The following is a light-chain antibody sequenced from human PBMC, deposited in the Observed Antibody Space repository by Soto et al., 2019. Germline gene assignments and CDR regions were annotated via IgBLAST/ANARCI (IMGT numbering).Light chain of an antibody. CDR3: KQEARAST. V-gene: IGKV3-20*01. CDR1: QSVSSSY. CDR2: DAS. Sequence: EIAVSQSPGTLSLSPGERATLSCRASQSVSSSYLAWYQQKPGQAPRLLIYDASSRATGIPDRFSGSGYGTDFILTMSRLELEDFAVYYCKQEARASTFGCGTKV. J-gene: IGKJ4*01.